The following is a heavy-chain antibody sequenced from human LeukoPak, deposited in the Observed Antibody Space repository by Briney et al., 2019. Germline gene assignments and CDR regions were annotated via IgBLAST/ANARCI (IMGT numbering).Heavy chain of an antibody. Sequence: SETLSLTCAVYGGSFSDYYWSWIRQPPGKGLEWIGEINHSGSTNYNPSLKSRVTISVDTSKNQFSLKLSSVTAADTAVYYCARSHRKPYSRWFDPWGQGTLVTVSS. CDR3: ARSHRKPYSRWFDP. CDR2: INHSGST. CDR1: GGSFSDYY. V-gene: IGHV4-34*01. J-gene: IGHJ5*02. D-gene: IGHD2-15*01.